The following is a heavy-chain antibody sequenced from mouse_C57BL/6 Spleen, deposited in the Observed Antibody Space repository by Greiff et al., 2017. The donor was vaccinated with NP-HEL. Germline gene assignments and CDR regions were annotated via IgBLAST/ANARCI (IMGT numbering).Heavy chain of an antibody. CDR2: SIPGDSNT. V-gene: IGHV1-9*01. CDR3: ARKAHFKYAKDY. CDR1: CYPFPLSF. Sequence: VPLPHSFSLLFPPLSSVPLSFTASCYPFPLSFLVLLKERPGHVREWVGNSIPGDSNTNYNEKFKGKATLTADTSSNTAYMQLSSLTTEDSAIYYCARKAHFKYAKDYWGQGTSVTVSS. J-gene: IGHJ4*01.